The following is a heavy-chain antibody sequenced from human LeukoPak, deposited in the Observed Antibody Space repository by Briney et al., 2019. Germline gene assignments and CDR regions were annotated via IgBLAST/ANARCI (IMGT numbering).Heavy chain of an antibody. CDR1: GGSISSSSYY. V-gene: IGHV4-39*01. CDR2: IYYSGSA. CDR3: ASQTDYYDTNMAP. D-gene: IGHD3-22*01. J-gene: IGHJ5*02. Sequence: PSETLSLTCTVSGGSISSSSYYWGWIRQPPGKGLGWIGSIYYSGSAYYNPSLRSRVTISLDTSKNQFSLKLSSVTAADTAVYYCASQTDYYDTNMAPWGQGTLVTVSS.